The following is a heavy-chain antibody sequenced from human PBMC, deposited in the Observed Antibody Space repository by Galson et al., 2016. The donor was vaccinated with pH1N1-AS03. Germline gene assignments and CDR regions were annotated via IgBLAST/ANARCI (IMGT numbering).Heavy chain of an antibody. CDR1: GFTFTNYW. J-gene: IGHJ4*02. CDR3: AREYKVRGSTKGFDY. Sequence: LRLSCAASGFTFTNYWMSWVRQAPGKGPEWVANINQDGAKHYYVDSVRGRFTVSRDNSMNTLSLQMSSLRSDDTAVYYCAREYKVRGSTKGFDYWGQGTLVTVSS. D-gene: IGHD3-10*01. CDR2: INQDGAKH. V-gene: IGHV3-7*03.